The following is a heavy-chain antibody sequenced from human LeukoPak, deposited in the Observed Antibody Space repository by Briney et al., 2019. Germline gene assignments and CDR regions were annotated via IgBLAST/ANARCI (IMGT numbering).Heavy chain of an antibody. J-gene: IGHJ4*02. Sequence: ASVKVSCKASGYTFTSYGISWVRQAPGQGLEWMGWISAYNGNTNYAQKLQGRVTMTTDTSTSTAYMELRSLRSDDTAVYYCARDKTLWFVELLSTPFDYWGQGTLVTVSS. CDR2: ISAYNGNT. CDR3: ARDKTLWFVELLSTPFDY. CDR1: GYTFTSYG. D-gene: IGHD3-10*01. V-gene: IGHV1-18*01.